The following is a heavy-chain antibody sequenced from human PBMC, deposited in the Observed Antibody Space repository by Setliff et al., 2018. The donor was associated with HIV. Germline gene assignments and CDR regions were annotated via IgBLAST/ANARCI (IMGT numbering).Heavy chain of an antibody. CDR2: IRYDGSNK. Sequence: GGSLRLSCAASGFTFSSYGIHWVRQAPGKGLEWVAFIRYDGSNKYYADSVKGRFTISRDNSKNTLYLQMNSLRAEDTAVYYCAKDPGYSSGHGVWGQGTLVTVSS. CDR3: AKDPGYSSGHGV. D-gene: IGHD6-19*01. CDR1: GFTFSSYG. J-gene: IGHJ4*02. V-gene: IGHV3-30*02.